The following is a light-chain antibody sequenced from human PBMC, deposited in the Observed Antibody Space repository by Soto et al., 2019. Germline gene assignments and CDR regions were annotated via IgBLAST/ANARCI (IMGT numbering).Light chain of an antibody. CDR3: QSYDSSNVV. Sequence: NFMLTQPHSVSESPGKTVTISCTRSSGSIASNYVQWYQQRPGSAPTTVIYEDNQRPSGVPDRFSDSIDSSSNSASLTISGLKTEDEADYYCQSYDSSNVVFGGGTKLTVL. V-gene: IGLV6-57*04. J-gene: IGLJ2*01. CDR2: EDN. CDR1: SGSIASNY.